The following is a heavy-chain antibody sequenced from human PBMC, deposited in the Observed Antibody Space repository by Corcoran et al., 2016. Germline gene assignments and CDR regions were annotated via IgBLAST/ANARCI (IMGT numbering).Heavy chain of an antibody. CDR3: ARGWITIFGVVIDY. CDR1: GFTFSSYW. Sequence: EVQLVESGGGLVQPGGALRLSCAGSGFTFSSYWMSWVRQAPGKGLEWVANIKQDGSEKYYVDSVKGRFTISRDNAKNSLYLQMNSLRAEDTAVYYCARGWITIFGVVIDYWGQGTLVTVSS. J-gene: IGHJ4*02. CDR2: IKQDGSEK. V-gene: IGHV3-7*03. D-gene: IGHD3-3*01.